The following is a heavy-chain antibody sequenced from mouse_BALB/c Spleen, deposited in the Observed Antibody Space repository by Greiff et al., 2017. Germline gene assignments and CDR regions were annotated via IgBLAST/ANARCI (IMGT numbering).Heavy chain of an antibody. D-gene: IGHD1-1*01. Sequence: VQLKESGAELVRSGASVKLSCTASGFNIKDYYMHWVKQRPEQGLEWIGWIDPENGDTEYAPKFQGKATMTADTSSNTAYLQLSSLTSEDTAVYYCNACAVGGYFDVWGAGTTVTVSS. J-gene: IGHJ1*01. CDR3: NACAVGGYFDV. V-gene: IGHV14-4*02. CDR1: GFNIKDYY. CDR2: IDPENGDT.